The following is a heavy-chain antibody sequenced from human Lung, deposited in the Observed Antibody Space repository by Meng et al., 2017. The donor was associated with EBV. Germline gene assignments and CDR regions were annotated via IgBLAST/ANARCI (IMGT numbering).Heavy chain of an antibody. CDR3: ARDPMVRGVIDDY. CDR1: GVTFSSST. CDR2: IIPLFGTT. J-gene: IGHJ4*02. D-gene: IGHD3-10*01. Sequence: GHLVQSGAEVKKPGASVKVSCKASGVTFSSSTISWVRQAPGQGLEWMGGIIPLFGTTNYARKFQGRVTIIADGSTSTVYMELSSLRSEDTAVYYCARDPMVRGVIDDYWGQGTLVTVSS. V-gene: IGHV1-69*01.